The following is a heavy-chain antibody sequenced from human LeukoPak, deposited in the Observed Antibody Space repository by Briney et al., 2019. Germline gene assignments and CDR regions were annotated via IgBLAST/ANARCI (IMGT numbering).Heavy chain of an antibody. Sequence: PGGSLRLSCAASGFTFSSYGMHWVRQAPGKGLEWAAVIWYDGSNKYYADSVKGRFTISRDNSKNTLYLQMNSLRAEDTAVYYCARAMVRGVPGGGFDPWGQGTLVTVSS. J-gene: IGHJ5*02. CDR1: GFTFSSYG. D-gene: IGHD3-10*01. CDR2: IWYDGSNK. V-gene: IGHV3-33*01. CDR3: ARAMVRGVPGGGFDP.